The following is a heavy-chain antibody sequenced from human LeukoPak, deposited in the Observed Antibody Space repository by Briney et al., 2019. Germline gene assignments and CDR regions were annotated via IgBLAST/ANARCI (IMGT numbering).Heavy chain of an antibody. CDR1: GFTFSSYA. Sequence: PGRSLRLSCAASGFTFSSYAMHWVRQAPGKGLEWVAVISYDGSNKYYADSVKGRSTISRDNSKNTLYLQMNSLRVEDTAVYYCARDRVVRGVIAPLDYWGQGTLVTVSS. D-gene: IGHD3-10*01. CDR2: ISYDGSNK. CDR3: ARDRVVRGVIAPLDY. J-gene: IGHJ4*02. V-gene: IGHV3-30-3*01.